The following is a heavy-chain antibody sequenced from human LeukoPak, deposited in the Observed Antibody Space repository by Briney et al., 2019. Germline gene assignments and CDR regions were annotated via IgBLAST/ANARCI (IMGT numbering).Heavy chain of an antibody. CDR1: GFTFKSYA. V-gene: IGHV3-64*05. Sequence: GGSLRLSCSASGFTFKSYAMHWVRQAPGKGLEYVSSINTNGANTYYADSVKGRLTISRDNSRNTVYVQMNSLTPEDTAVYYCVKGLDYSSSQMDSWGQGPLVTVPS. D-gene: IGHD6-6*01. CDR2: INTNGANT. J-gene: IGHJ4*02. CDR3: VKGLDYSSSQMDS.